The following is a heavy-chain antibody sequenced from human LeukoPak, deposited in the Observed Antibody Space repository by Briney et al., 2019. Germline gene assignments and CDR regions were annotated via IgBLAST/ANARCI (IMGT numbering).Heavy chain of an antibody. CDR1: GGSISSYY. CDR2: IYTSGGT. J-gene: IGHJ4*02. CDR3: ARALRDSSSWSLFDY. Sequence: SETLSLTCTVSGGSISSYYWSWIRQPAGKGLEWIGRIYTSGGTNYNPSLKSRVTMSVDTSKNQFSLKLSSVTAADTAVYYCARALRDSSSWSLFDYWGQGTLVTVSS. D-gene: IGHD6-13*01. V-gene: IGHV4-4*07.